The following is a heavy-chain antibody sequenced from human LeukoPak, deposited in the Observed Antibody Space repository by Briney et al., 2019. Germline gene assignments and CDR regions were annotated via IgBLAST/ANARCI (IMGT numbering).Heavy chain of an antibody. Sequence: RGSLRLSCAASGFTFSSYAMSWVRQAPGKGLEWVSAISGSGGSTYYADSVKGRFTISRDNSKNTLYLQMNSLRAEDTAVYYCAKDRDIVVVPAPYYFDYWGQGTLVTVSS. CDR2: ISGSGGST. CDR3: AKDRDIVVVPAPYYFDY. J-gene: IGHJ4*02. D-gene: IGHD2-2*01. V-gene: IGHV3-23*01. CDR1: GFTFSSYA.